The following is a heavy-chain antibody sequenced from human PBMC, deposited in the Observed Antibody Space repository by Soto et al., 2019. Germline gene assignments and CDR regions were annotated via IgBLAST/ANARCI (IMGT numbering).Heavy chain of an antibody. D-gene: IGHD2-15*01. V-gene: IGHV3-11*05. CDR2: ISSSSSYT. CDR1: GFILSDYY. J-gene: IGHJ4*02. Sequence: QVQLVESGGGLVKPGGSLRLSCAASGFILSDYYMSWIRQGPGKGLEWVSYISSSSSYTNYADSVKGRFTISRDNAKNSLYLQMNSLRAEDTAVYYCARRVVVAATPWGPCYDYWGQGTLVTVSS. CDR3: ARRVVVAATPWGPCYDY.